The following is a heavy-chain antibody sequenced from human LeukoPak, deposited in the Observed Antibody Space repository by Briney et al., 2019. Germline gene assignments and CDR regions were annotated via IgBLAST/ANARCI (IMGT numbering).Heavy chain of an antibody. D-gene: IGHD5-24*01. V-gene: IGHV4-34*01. Sequence: PSETLSLTCAVYGGSFSGYYWSWIRQPPGKGLGWIGEINHSGSTYYNPSLKSRVTISVDTSKNQFSLKLSSVTAADTAVYYCATQRWLQFFDYWGQGTLVTVSS. J-gene: IGHJ4*02. CDR3: ATQRWLQFFDY. CDR1: GGSFSGYY. CDR2: INHSGST.